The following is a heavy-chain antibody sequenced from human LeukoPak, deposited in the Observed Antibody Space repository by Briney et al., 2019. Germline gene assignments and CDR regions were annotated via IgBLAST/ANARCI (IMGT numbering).Heavy chain of an antibody. Sequence: GEPLKISCQGSGYAFTNYWIGWGRPMPGKGVEWMGITYPGDSDTRYSPSFQGQVTISVDKSISTAHLQWSSLKASGTAMYYCARHSYMTATPIPDYWGQGTLVTVSS. J-gene: IGHJ4*02. D-gene: IGHD2-21*02. CDR1: GYAFTNYW. CDR2: TYPGDSDT. V-gene: IGHV5-51*01. CDR3: ARHSYMTATPIPDY.